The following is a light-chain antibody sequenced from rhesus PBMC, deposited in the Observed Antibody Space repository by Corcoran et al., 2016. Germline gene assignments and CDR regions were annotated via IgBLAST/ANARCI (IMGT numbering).Light chain of an antibody. CDR2: NTN. V-gene: IGLV7-76*01. CDR3: LLYYSGAYI. CDR1: TGAVTSGNY. Sequence: QAVVTQEPSMTVSPGGTVPLTCGSSTGAVTSGNYPNWFQQKPGQVPRGLIYNTNTKHSWTPARFSGALAGGKAALTLSDTQPEDEADYYCLLYYSGAYIFGAGTRLTVL. J-gene: IGLJ1*01.